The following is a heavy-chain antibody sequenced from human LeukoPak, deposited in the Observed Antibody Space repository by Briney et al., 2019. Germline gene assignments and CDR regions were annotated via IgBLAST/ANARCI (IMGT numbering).Heavy chain of an antibody. J-gene: IGHJ4*02. Sequence: SETLSLTCTVSGGSISSYYWSWIRQPPGKGLELIGYIYYSGSTNYNPSLKSRVTISVDTSKNQFSLKLSSVTAADTAVYYCAAGSGYDYGYFDYWGQGTLVTVSS. CDR1: GGSISSYY. CDR3: AAGSGYDYGYFDY. CDR2: IYYSGST. V-gene: IGHV4-59*01. D-gene: IGHD5-12*01.